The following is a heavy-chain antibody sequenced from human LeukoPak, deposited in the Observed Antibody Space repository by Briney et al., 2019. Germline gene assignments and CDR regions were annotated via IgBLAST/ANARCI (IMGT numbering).Heavy chain of an antibody. CDR3: ARWLLRGAKWYYFDY. D-gene: IGHD1-26*01. Sequence: SETLSLTCAVYGGSFSGYYWSGIRQPPGKGLEWIGEINHSGSTNYNPSLKSRVTISVDTSKNQFSLKLSSVTAADTAVYYCARWLLRGAKWYYFDYWGQGTLVTVSS. J-gene: IGHJ4*02. V-gene: IGHV4-34*01. CDR2: INHSGST. CDR1: GGSFSGYY.